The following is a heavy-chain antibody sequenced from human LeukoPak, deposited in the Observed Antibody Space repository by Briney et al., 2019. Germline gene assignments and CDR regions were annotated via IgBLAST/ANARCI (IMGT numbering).Heavy chain of an antibody. Sequence: PSETLSLTCTVSGGSISSSSYYWGWIRQPPGKGLEWIGEINHSGSTNYNPSLKSRVTISVGTSKNQFSLKLSSVTAADTAVYYCASMMATHYWGQGTLVTVSS. J-gene: IGHJ4*02. D-gene: IGHD5-24*01. CDR3: ASMMATHY. CDR2: INHSGST. CDR1: GGSISSSSYY. V-gene: IGHV4-39*07.